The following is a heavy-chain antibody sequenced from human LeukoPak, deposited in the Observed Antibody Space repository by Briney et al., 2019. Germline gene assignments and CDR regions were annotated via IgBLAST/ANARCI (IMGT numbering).Heavy chain of an antibody. Sequence: GGSLRLSCATSGFTLSSYAMSWVRQAPGKGLERVSAISASGGSTYYADSVKGRSTIFRDNFNSTLYLQMNSLRAEDTAVYYCAKDRGYYVDYWGQGTLVTVSS. CDR1: GFTLSSYA. V-gene: IGHV3-23*01. D-gene: IGHD3-10*02. J-gene: IGHJ4*02. CDR2: ISASGGST. CDR3: AKDRGYYVDY.